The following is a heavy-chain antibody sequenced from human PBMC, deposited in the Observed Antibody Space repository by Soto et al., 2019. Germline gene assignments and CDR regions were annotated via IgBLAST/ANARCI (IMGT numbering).Heavy chain of an antibody. CDR2: ISYDGSNK. Sequence: HPGGSLRLSCAASGFTFSSYGMHWVRQAPGKGLEWVAVISYDGSNKYYADSVKGRFTISRDNSKNTLYLQMNSLRAEDTAVYYCAATYYYYGMDLWGQGTKVTVSS. CDR3: AATYYYYGMDL. J-gene: IGHJ6*02. CDR1: GFTFSSYG. D-gene: IGHD2-15*01. V-gene: IGHV3-30*03.